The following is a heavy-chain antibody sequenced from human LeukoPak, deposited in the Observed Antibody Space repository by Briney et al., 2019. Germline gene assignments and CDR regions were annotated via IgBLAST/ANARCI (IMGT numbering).Heavy chain of an antibody. J-gene: IGHJ4*02. Sequence: SETLSLTGTGSGGSISSYYWSWIRQPPGKGLEWIGYIYYSGSANYNPSLKSRVTISVDTARNQFSLKLSSVTAADAAVYYCARARVAVAGIDYWGQGTLVTVSS. V-gene: IGHV4-59*01. CDR3: ARARVAVAGIDY. CDR1: GGSISSYY. D-gene: IGHD6-19*01. CDR2: IYYSGSA.